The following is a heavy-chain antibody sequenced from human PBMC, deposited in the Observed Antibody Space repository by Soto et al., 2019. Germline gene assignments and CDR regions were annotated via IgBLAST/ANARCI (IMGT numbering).Heavy chain of an antibody. J-gene: IGHJ6*02. CDR2: INAGNGNT. CDR1: GYTFTSYA. D-gene: IGHD2-15*01. Sequence: GASVKVSCKASGYTFTSYAMHWVRQAPGQRLEWMGWINAGNGNTKYSQKFQGRVTITRDTSASTAYMELSSLRSEDTAVYYFARLHDNIVEVVAAPGGAYYYGMDVWGQGTTVTVSS. V-gene: IGHV1-3*01. CDR3: ARLHDNIVEVVAAPGGAYYYGMDV.